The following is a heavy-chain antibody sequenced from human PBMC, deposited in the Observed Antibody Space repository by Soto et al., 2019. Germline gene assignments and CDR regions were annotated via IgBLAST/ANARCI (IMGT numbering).Heavy chain of an antibody. V-gene: IGHV4-59*12. J-gene: IGHJ5*02. Sequence: PSETLSLTCTVSGGSISSYYWSWIRQPPGKGLEWIGYIYYSGSTNHNPSLKSRVTILADTSKKQFSLKLSSVTAADTAVYYCARGRGEIQGPWGQGTLVTVSS. CDR3: ARGRGEIQGP. D-gene: IGHD3-16*01. CDR2: IYYSGST. CDR1: GGSISSYY.